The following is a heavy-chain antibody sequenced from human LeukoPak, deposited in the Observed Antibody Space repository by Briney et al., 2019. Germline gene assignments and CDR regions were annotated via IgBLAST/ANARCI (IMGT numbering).Heavy chain of an antibody. CDR2: IGGSGGSI. CDR3: ARDTRYYDSSGYYWLDY. J-gene: IGHJ4*02. CDR1: GFTFSSYA. V-gene: IGHV3-23*01. Sequence: GGSLRLSCAASGFTFSSYAMNWVRQAPGKGLEWVSVIGGSGGSIYYADSVKGRFTISRDNSKNTLYLQMNSLRAEDTAVYYCARDTRYYDSSGYYWLDYWGQGTLVTVSS. D-gene: IGHD3-22*01.